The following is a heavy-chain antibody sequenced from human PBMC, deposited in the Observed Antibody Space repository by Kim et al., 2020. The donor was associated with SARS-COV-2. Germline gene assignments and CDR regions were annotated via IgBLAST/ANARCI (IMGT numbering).Heavy chain of an antibody. CDR3: ACIRPDVDTAIPPGWFDP. Sequence: GGSLRLSCAASGFTFSSYWMSWVRQAPGKGLEWVANIKQDGSEKYYVDSVKGRFTISRDNAKNSLYLQMNSLRAEDTAVYYCACIRPDVDTAIPPGWFDPWGQGTLVTVSS. V-gene: IGHV3-7*03. CDR2: IKQDGSEK. D-gene: IGHD5-18*01. CDR1: GFTFSSYW. J-gene: IGHJ5*02.